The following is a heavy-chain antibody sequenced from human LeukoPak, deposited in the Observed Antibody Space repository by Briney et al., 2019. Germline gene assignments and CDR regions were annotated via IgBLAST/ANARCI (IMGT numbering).Heavy chain of an antibody. D-gene: IGHD2-8*02. CDR2: INHSGST. V-gene: IGHV4-34*01. J-gene: IGHJ4*02. CDR1: GRSFSGYY. CDR3: ARVYWSHPAMYYFDY. Sequence: SETLSLTCAVYGRSFSGYYWSWIRQTPGKGLEWIGEINHSGSTTYNPSLKSRVTISVDTSKNQFSLKLSSVTAADTALYYCARVYWSHPAMYYFDYWGQGTLVTVSS.